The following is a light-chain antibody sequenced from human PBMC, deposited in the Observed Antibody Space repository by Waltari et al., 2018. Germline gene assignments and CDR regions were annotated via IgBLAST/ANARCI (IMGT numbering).Light chain of an antibody. CDR2: KPS. Sequence: DIQMTQSPSTLSASVGDRVTITCRASQSIDRWLAWHQQKPGKAPKALIYKPSSLESGVPSRFSVSGSGTEFTLTISSLQPDDFATYYCQQYYSDSITFGQGTRLAIK. CDR3: QQYYSDSIT. J-gene: IGKJ5*01. V-gene: IGKV1-5*03. CDR1: QSIDRW.